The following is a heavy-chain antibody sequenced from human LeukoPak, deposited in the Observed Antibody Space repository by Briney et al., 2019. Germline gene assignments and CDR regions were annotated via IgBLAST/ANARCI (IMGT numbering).Heavy chain of an antibody. CDR2: ISYDGSNK. D-gene: IGHD2-2*01. V-gene: IGHV3-30-3*01. Sequence: SGGSLRLSCAASGFTFSSYAMHWVRQAPGKGLGWVAVISYDGSNKYYADSVKGRFTISRDNSKNTLYLQMNSLRAEDTAVYYCARGYCSSTSCYLEYWGQGTLVTVSS. CDR3: ARGYCSSTSCYLEY. CDR1: GFTFSSYA. J-gene: IGHJ4*02.